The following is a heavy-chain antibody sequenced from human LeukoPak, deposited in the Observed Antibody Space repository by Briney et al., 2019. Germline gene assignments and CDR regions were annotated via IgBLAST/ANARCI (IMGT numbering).Heavy chain of an antibody. Sequence: NPSETLSLTCTVSGGSISNYFWSWIRQPPGKGLEWLGYIYYSGSTNYNPSLKSRVTISVDTSKNQFSLKLSSVTAADTAVYYCARAEGGYSSVWGQGTMVTVSS. J-gene: IGHJ3*01. V-gene: IGHV4-59*01. CDR1: GGSISNYF. CDR2: IYYSGST. CDR3: ARAEGGYSSV. D-gene: IGHD5-18*01.